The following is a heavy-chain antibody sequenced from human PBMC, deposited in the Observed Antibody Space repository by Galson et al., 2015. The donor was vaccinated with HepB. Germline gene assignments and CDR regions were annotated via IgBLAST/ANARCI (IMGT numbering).Heavy chain of an antibody. D-gene: IGHD6-19*01. J-gene: IGHJ6*02. CDR1: GYTFTDYY. V-gene: IGHV1-69-2*01. Sequence: VKVSCKVSGYTFTDYYMHWVQQAPGKGLEWMGLVDPEDGETIYAEKFQGRVTITADTSTDTAYMELSSLRSEDTAVYYCATDRPGIAVAGRSEGGWYVWGQGTTVTVSS. CDR3: ATDRPGIAVAGRSEGGWYV. CDR2: VDPEDGET.